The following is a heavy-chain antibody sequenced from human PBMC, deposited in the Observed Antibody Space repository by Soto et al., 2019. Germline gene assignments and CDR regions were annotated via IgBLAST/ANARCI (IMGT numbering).Heavy chain of an antibody. CDR3: ARVLQRFLEWPPRRNYGMDV. J-gene: IGHJ6*02. CDR2: INAGNGNT. Sequence: ASVKVSCKASGYTFTSYAMHWVRQAPGQRLEWMGWINAGNGNTKYSQKSQGRVTITRDTSASTAYMELSSLRSEDTAVYYCARVLQRFLEWPPRRNYGMDVWGQGTTVTVSS. V-gene: IGHV1-3*01. D-gene: IGHD3-3*01. CDR1: GYTFTSYA.